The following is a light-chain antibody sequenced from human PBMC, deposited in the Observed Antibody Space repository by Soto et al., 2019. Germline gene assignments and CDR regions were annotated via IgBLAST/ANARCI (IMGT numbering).Light chain of an antibody. Sequence: QSVLTQPRSVSGSPGESVTISCSGTSSDVGSYNYVSWYQQYPGKAPKVMIYDVSERPSEVPVRFSGSKSGNTASLTTSGLQAEDEAEYFCCSYSGSDSLLFGGGTKLTVL. CDR1: SSDVGSYNY. J-gene: IGLJ2*01. CDR3: CSYSGSDSLL. CDR2: DVS. V-gene: IGLV2-11*01.